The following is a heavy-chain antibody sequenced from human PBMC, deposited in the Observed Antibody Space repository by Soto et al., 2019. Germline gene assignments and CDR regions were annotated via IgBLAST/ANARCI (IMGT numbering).Heavy chain of an antibody. CDR2: ISGGGGDT. D-gene: IGHD3-22*01. V-gene: IGHV3-23*01. Sequence: GGSLRLSCAASGFTFSSYAMSWVRQTPGKGLEWVSTISGGGGDTYYTDSVKGRFTISRDNSKTTLWLQMDSLRAEDTATYYCAKGFHFDVSGYLAYWGRGSLVTVSS. CDR1: GFTFSSYA. J-gene: IGHJ4*02. CDR3: AKGFHFDVSGYLAY.